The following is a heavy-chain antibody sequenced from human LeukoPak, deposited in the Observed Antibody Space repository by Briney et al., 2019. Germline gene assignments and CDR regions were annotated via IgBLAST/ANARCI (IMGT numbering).Heavy chain of an antibody. D-gene: IGHD3-22*01. CDR3: ARDQYYYDSSGYYNWFDP. CDR2: INPSGGST. V-gene: IGHV1-46*01. J-gene: IGHJ5*02. Sequence: ASVKVSCKASGGTFSSYAISWVRQAPGQGLEWMGIINPSGGSTSYAQKFQGRVTMTRDTSTSTVYMELSSLRSEDTAVYYCARDQYYYDSSGYYNWFDPWGQGTLVTVSS. CDR1: GGTFSSYA.